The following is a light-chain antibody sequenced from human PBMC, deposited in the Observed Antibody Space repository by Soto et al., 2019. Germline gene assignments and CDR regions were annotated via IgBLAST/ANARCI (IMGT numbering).Light chain of an antibody. Sequence: DIQMTQSPSSVSASVGVRVTITCRESQGISSWLAWYQQKPGKAPELRIYTASSLQSGVPSRFSGSGSGTDFTLTISSLQPEDSATYYCQQAGSFPPTFGQGTKVEIK. CDR1: QGISSW. CDR3: QQAGSFPPT. CDR2: TAS. J-gene: IGKJ1*01. V-gene: IGKV1-12*01.